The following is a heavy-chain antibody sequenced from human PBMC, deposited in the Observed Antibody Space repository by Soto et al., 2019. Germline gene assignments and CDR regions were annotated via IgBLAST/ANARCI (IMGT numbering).Heavy chain of an antibody. CDR3: ARGSGSLYYFGY. CDR1: GFSVSTNY. D-gene: IGHD1-26*01. Sequence: GGSLRLSCAASGFSVSTNYMTWVRQAPGKGLEWVSVIYSGGSTYYTDSVKGRFTISRDNSKNTLYLQMNSLRADDTAVYYCARGSGSLYYFGYWGQGTLVTVS. J-gene: IGHJ4*02. V-gene: IGHV3-53*01. CDR2: IYSGGST.